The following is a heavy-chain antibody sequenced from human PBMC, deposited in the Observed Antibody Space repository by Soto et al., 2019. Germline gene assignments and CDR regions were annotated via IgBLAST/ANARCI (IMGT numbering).Heavy chain of an antibody. V-gene: IGHV7-4-1*01. CDR1: GYTFTSYA. CDR3: ARVQDSSGWYSYYYYYGMDV. Sequence: QVQLVQSGSELKKPGASVKVSCKASGYTFTSYAMNWVRQAPGQGLEWMGWINTNTGNPTYAQGFTGRVVFSLDTSVSTAYLQICSLKAEDTAVYYCARVQDSSGWYSYYYYYGMDVWGQGTTVTVSS. CDR2: INTNTGNP. D-gene: IGHD6-19*01. J-gene: IGHJ6*02.